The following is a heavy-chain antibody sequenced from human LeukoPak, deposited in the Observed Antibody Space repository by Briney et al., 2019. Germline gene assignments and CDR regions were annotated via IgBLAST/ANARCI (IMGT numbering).Heavy chain of an antibody. Sequence: GGSLRLSCAASGFTFSSFAMTWVRQAPGKGLEWVSAVSRNGDSTYYADSVKGRFTTSRDNSKNTLYLQMNSLRAEDTALYYCAKDLIAVGDGYYFDYWGQGTLVTVSS. J-gene: IGHJ4*02. CDR1: GFTFSSFA. CDR2: VSRNGDST. CDR3: AKDLIAVGDGYYFDY. D-gene: IGHD6-19*01. V-gene: IGHV3-23*01.